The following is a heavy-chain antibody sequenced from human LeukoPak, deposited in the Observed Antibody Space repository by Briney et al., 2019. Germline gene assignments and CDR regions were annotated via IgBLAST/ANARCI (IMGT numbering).Heavy chain of an antibody. CDR1: GGSISSYY. CDR2: IYYSGST. CDR3: ARLQYSSSSANFDY. V-gene: IGHV4-59*01. J-gene: IGHJ4*02. Sequence: SETLSLTCTVSGGSISSYYWSWIRQPPGKGLEWIGYIYYSGSTNYNPSLKSRVTISVDTSKNQFSLKLSSVTAADTAVYYCARLQYSSSSANFDYWGQGTLVTVSS. D-gene: IGHD6-6*01.